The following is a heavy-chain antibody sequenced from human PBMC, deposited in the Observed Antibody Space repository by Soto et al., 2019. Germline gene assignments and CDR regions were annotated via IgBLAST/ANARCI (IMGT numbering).Heavy chain of an antibody. J-gene: IGHJ3*02. Sequence: EVQLVESGGGLVQPGGSLRISCAASGFTFRSYSMNWVRQAPGKGLEWVSYISSGSSTKYYADSVKGRFTISRDNAKDSLYLEMNSLRADDTAVYYCARESYCSSTSCHPDPLDIWGQGTMVTVSS. V-gene: IGHV3-48*01. D-gene: IGHD2-2*01. CDR3: ARESYCSSTSCHPDPLDI. CDR2: ISSGSSTK. CDR1: GFTFRSYS.